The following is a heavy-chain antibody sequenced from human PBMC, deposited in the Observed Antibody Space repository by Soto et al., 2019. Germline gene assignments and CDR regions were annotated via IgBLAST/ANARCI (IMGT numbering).Heavy chain of an antibody. CDR3: ARSDGSGTGYYYYYYMDV. CDR1: GGSFSGYY. J-gene: IGHJ6*03. V-gene: IGHV4-34*01. D-gene: IGHD3-10*01. Sequence: SETLSLTCAVYGGSFSGYYWSWIRQPPGKGLEWIGEINHSGSTNYNPSLKSRVTISVDTSKNQFSLKLSSVTAADTAVYYCARSDGSGTGYYYYYYMDVWGKGTTVTVS. CDR2: INHSGST.